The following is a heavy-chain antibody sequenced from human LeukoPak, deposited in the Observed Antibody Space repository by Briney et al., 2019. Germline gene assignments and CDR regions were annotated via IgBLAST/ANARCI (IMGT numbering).Heavy chain of an antibody. V-gene: IGHV1-46*03. Sequence: ASVKVSCKASGYTFTRYYMHWVRQAPGQGLEWMGFINPSGGSTSYAQKFQGRVTMTRDTSTSTVYMELSSLRSEDTAVYYCARNDALGLDYWGQGTLVTVSS. J-gene: IGHJ4*02. CDR2: INPSGGST. D-gene: IGHD3-16*01. CDR1: GYTFTRYY. CDR3: ARNDALGLDY.